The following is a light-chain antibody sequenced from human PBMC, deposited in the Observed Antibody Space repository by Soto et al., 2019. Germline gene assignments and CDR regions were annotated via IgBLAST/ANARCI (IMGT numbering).Light chain of an antibody. J-gene: IGKJ4*01. CDR2: DAF. CDR1: QSVNNY. Sequence: ESVLTQSPATLSLSPGERATLSCRASQSVNNYLAWYQQKPGQAPRPLIYDAFNRATGVPARFSGSGSGTNFTLTISRLEPEDFAVYYCQQRRSWPLTFGGGTKVEIK. V-gene: IGKV3-11*01. CDR3: QQRRSWPLT.